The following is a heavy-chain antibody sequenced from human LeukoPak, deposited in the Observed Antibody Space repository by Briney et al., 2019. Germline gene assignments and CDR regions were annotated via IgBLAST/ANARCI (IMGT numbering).Heavy chain of an antibody. D-gene: IGHD4-17*01. CDR3: ARDPSLYGDRPDY. Sequence: SETLSLTCNVSGGSISNNYWTWIRQPPGKGLEWIGYVYSTGSTNYNPSLKSRVTISVDTSKNQFSLKLSSVTAADTAVYYCARDPSLYGDRPDYWGQGTLVTVSS. CDR1: GGSISNNY. V-gene: IGHV4-59*12. CDR2: VYSTGST. J-gene: IGHJ4*02.